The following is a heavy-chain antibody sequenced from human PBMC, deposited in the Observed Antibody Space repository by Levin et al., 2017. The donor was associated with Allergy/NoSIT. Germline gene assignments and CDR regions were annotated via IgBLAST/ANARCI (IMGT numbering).Heavy chain of an antibody. CDR3: ARVRVAEYFQAFDS. CDR2: ISYDGSHQ. Sequence: PGGSLRLSCAASGFTFSNCAMHWVRQAPGKGLEWVSVISYDGSHQSYADSVKGRFTISRDNSKNTLYLEMNRLGAEDTAVYYCARVRVAEYFQAFDSWGQGTLVTVSS. CDR1: GFTFSNCA. D-gene: IGHD2/OR15-2a*01. V-gene: IGHV3-30-3*01. J-gene: IGHJ4*02.